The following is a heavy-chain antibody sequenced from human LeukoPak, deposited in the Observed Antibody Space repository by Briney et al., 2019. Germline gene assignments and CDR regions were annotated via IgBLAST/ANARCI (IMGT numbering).Heavy chain of an antibody. CDR1: GFTFSSYS. CDR3: ARVTSGYYGY. CDR2: ISSSSSYI. J-gene: IGHJ4*02. V-gene: IGHV3-21*01. Sequence: PGGSLRLSCAASGFTFSSYSMNWVRQAPGKGLEWVSSISSSSSYIYYAVSVKGRFTISRDNAKNSLYLQMNSLRAEDTAVYYCARVTSGYYGYWGQGTLVIVSS. D-gene: IGHD3-3*01.